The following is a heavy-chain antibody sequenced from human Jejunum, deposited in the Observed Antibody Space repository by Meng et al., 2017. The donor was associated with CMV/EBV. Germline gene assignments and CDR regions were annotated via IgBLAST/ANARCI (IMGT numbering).Heavy chain of an antibody. Sequence: YGAYFMTLIRQHPGKELEWIAYISNSGDTISYADSVKGRFTISRDNANNSLYLHMNSLRVEDTAVYYCARSVTTSDFDYYYGMDVWGQGTTVTVSS. D-gene: IGHD5-12*01. CDR3: ARSVTTSDFDYYYGMDV. V-gene: IGHV3-11*04. CDR1: YGAYF. J-gene: IGHJ6*02. CDR2: ISNSGDTI.